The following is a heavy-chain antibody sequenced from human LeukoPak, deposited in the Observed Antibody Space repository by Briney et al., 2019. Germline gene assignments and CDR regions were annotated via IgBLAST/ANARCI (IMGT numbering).Heavy chain of an antibody. Sequence: GGSLRLSCTASGFSFGDSAMSWVRQVPGKGLERVTFITSKASGGTTEYAASVKGRFTISKDDSKSIAYLQMNSLKTEDTAVYCCTRTGSGNFDYWGQGTLVTVSS. CDR3: TRTGSGNFDY. CDR1: GFSFGDSA. CDR2: ITSKASGGTT. V-gene: IGHV3-49*04. J-gene: IGHJ4*02. D-gene: IGHD3-10*01.